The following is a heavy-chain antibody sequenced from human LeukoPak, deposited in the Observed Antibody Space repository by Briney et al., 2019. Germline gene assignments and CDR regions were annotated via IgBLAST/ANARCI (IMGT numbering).Heavy chain of an antibody. Sequence: PSETLSLTCTVSGGSISSSSYYWGWIRQPPGKGLEWIGSIYYSGSTYYNPSLKSRVTISVDTSKNQFSLKLSSVTAADTAVYYCARFHSSGSTDYWGQGTLVTVSS. CDR3: ARFHSSGSTDY. CDR2: IYYSGST. CDR1: GGSISSSSYY. D-gene: IGHD1-26*01. V-gene: IGHV4-39*07. J-gene: IGHJ4*02.